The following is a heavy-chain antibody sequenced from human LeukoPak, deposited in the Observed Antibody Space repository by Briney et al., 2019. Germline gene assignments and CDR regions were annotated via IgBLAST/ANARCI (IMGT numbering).Heavy chain of an antibody. D-gene: IGHD3-22*01. J-gene: IGHJ4*02. CDR2: ISWNSGSI. CDR1: GFTFDDYA. CDR3: TKAPYYYDGSGYFEI. Sequence: GGSLRLSCATSGFTFDDYAMHWVRQAPGKGLEWVSTISWNSGSIGYADSVKGRFTISRDNAKNSVYLQMNSLRSEDTALYYCTKAPYYYDGSGYFEIWGQGTLVTVSS. V-gene: IGHV3-9*01.